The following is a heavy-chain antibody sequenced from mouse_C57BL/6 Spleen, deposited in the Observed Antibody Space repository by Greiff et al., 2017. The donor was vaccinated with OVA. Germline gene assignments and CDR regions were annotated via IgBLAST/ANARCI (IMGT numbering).Heavy chain of an antibody. CDR3: ARRYCDV. Sequence: EVQLQQSGPELVKPGASVKISCKASGYTFTDYYMNWVKQSHGKSLEWIGDINPNNGGTSYNQKFKGKATLTVDKSSSTAYMELRSLTSEDSAVYYSARRYCDVWGSGTTVTVSS. CDR1: GYTFTDYY. V-gene: IGHV1-26*01. CDR2: INPNNGGT. J-gene: IGHJ1*01.